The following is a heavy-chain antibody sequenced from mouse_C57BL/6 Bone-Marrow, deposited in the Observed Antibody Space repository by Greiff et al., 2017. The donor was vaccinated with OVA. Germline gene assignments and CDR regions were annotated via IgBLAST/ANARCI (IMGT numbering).Heavy chain of an antibody. CDR2: IYPGNGDA. Sequence: LQESGAELVRPGASVKMSCKASGYTFTSYNMHWVKPTPRQGLEWIGAIYPGNGDASYNQKFKGKATLPVDKSSSTAYMQLSRLTSEDSAVYCCARQGNYGGTAWFADWGQGTLVTVSA. CDR3: ARQGNYGGTAWFAD. D-gene: IGHD2-1*01. CDR1: GYTFTSYN. J-gene: IGHJ3*01. V-gene: IGHV1-12*01.